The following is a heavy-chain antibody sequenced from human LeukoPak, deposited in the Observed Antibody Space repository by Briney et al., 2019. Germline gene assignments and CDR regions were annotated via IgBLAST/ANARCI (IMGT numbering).Heavy chain of an antibody. D-gene: IGHD3-3*01. V-gene: IGHV4-4*02. CDR3: ARKKGLLMEVDV. CDR1: GDSIRSDSW. J-gene: IGHJ6*04. Sequence: SGTLSLTCAVSGDSIRSDSWWIWVRQAPGKGLEWIGERYHDGRRTYNPSLKSRGSISLDESENQFSLELTSVTAADTAVYFCARKKGLLMEVDVWGNGVTVTVSS. CDR2: RYHDGRR.